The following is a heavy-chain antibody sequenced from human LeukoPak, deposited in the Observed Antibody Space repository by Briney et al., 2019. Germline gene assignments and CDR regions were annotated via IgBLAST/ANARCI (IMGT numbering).Heavy chain of an antibody. CDR1: GFTFSNYV. CDR2: ISGSGDYT. CDR3: AKYGAYWFPDV. V-gene: IGHV3-23*01. D-gene: IGHD2-8*02. Sequence: GGSLRLSCAASGFTFSNYVINWVRQAPGKGLEWVSGISGSGDYTYYADSVKGRFTISRDNSKNTMDLQMTSLRVEDTAVYYCAKYGAYWFPDVWGQGTTVTVS. J-gene: IGHJ6*02.